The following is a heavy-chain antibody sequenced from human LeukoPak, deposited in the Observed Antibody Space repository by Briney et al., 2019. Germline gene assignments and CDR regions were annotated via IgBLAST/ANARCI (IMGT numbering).Heavy chain of an antibody. V-gene: IGHV3-23*01. CDR2: ISGSGGST. Sequence: PGGSLRLSCAASGFTFSSYAMSWVRQAPGKGLEWVSAISGSGGSTYYADSVKGRFTISRDNSKNTLYLQMNSLRAEDTAVYYCARSARYCSSTSCLGNWFDPWGQGNLVTVSS. CDR1: GFTFSSYA. J-gene: IGHJ5*02. D-gene: IGHD2-2*01. CDR3: ARSARYCSSTSCLGNWFDP.